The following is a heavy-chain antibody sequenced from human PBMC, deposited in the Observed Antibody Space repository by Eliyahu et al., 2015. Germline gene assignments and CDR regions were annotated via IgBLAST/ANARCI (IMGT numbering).Heavy chain of an antibody. CDR3: AKDLGYTSGWYVFDY. CDR2: ISGSGGRT. Sequence: EVQLVESGGGLVQPGGSLRLSCTASGFGFXSYAMNWVRQAPGKGLGGVSTISGSGGRTYFADSVKGRFTISRDNTKNTLFLQMNSLRAEDTTIYYCAKDLGYTSGWYVFDYWGQGTLVTVSS. V-gene: IGHV3-23*04. D-gene: IGHD6-19*01. J-gene: IGHJ4*02. CDR1: GFGFXSYA.